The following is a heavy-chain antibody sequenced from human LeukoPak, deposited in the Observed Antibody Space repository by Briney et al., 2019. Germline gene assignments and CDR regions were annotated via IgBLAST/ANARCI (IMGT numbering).Heavy chain of an antibody. Sequence: SETLSLTCAVYGGSFSGYYWSWIRQPPGKGLEWMGEINHSGSTNYNPSIKSRVTISVDTSKNQFSLNLTSVTAADTAVYYCARLYIGGCSRSTNYNWFDPWGQGTLVTVSS. CDR1: GGSFSGYY. D-gene: IGHD6-13*01. V-gene: IGHV4-34*01. CDR3: ARLYIGGCSRSTNYNWFDP. CDR2: INHSGST. J-gene: IGHJ5*02.